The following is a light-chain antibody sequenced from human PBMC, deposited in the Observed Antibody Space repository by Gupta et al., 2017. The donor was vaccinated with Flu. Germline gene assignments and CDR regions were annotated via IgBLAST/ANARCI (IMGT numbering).Light chain of an antibody. Sequence: QSALPQPRSVSGSPGQSVTITCTGSSSDVGRYTYVSWYQQHPGKAPKLMVYDVNQRPSGVPHLFSASYSGNTASLTISGLQADDEADYCCCSYTGSYTWVFGTGTKLTVL. CDR1: SSDVGRYTY. CDR3: CSYTGSYTWV. J-gene: IGLJ1*01. CDR2: DVN. V-gene: IGLV2-11*01.